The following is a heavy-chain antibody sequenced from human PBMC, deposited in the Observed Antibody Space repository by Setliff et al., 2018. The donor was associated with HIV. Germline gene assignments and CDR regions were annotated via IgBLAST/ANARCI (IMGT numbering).Heavy chain of an antibody. CDR2: IKQDGSEK. V-gene: IGHV3-7*01. J-gene: IGHJ3*02. D-gene: IGHD4-17*01. Sequence: GESLRLSCAASGFTFSRYWMSWVRQAPGKGLEWVANIKQDGSEKYYVDSVRGRFTISRDNAKNSLYLQMNSLRAEDTAAYYCARDTGLGGDYADAFDIWGQGTMVTVSS. CDR1: GFTFSRYW. CDR3: ARDTGLGGDYADAFDI.